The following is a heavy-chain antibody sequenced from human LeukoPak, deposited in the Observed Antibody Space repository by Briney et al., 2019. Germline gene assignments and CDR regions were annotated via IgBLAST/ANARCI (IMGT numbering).Heavy chain of an antibody. V-gene: IGHV4-59*08. CDR3: ASQFDH. CDR1: GDSLTSISSYY. CDR2: IYYSGTT. Sequence: SETLSLTCTVSGDSLTSISSYYWSWTRQPPGKGLGWIGLIYYSGTTNYNPSLKSRVTISLDTSNNPFAHKLRSFPAAVPVVYYCASQFDHWGQGTLVTVSS. J-gene: IGHJ5*02.